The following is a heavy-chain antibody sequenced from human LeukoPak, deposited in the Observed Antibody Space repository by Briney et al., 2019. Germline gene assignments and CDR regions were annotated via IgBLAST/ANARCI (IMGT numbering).Heavy chain of an antibody. Sequence: ASVKVSCKASGYTFTSYGTSWVRQAPGQGPEWMGWISPYNGNTNYAPKLQGRVTMTTDTSSTTAYMELRSLSSGDTAVYYCALLFFGDLEHYFHMDVWGKGTTVTVSS. CDR3: ALLFFGDLEHYFHMDV. J-gene: IGHJ6*03. D-gene: IGHD3-10*01. V-gene: IGHV1-18*01. CDR1: GYTFTSYG. CDR2: ISPYNGNT.